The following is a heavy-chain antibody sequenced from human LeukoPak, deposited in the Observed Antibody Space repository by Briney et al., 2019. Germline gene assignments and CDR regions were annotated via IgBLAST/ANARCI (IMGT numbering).Heavy chain of an antibody. Sequence: GGSLRLSCAACGFTFSSYSMNWVRQAPGKGLEWVSSISSSSSYIYYADSVKGRFTISRDNAKNSLYLQMNSLRAEDTAVYYCARAGTTVTEGPRYYYYGMDVWGQGTTVTVSS. CDR2: ISSSSSYI. V-gene: IGHV3-21*01. J-gene: IGHJ6*02. CDR3: ARAGTTVTEGPRYYYYGMDV. D-gene: IGHD4-11*01. CDR1: GFTFSSYS.